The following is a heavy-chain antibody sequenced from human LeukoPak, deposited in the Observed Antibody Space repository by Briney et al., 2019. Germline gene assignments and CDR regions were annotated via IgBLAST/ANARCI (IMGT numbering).Heavy chain of an antibody. Sequence: GGSLRVSCAASGFTFSSYEMNWVREAPGKGVEWVSYISSRGSTIYYADSVKGRFTISRDNAKNSLYLQMNSLRAEDTAVYYCARDLGAAAVLFDYWGQGTLVTVSS. J-gene: IGHJ4*02. V-gene: IGHV3-48*03. CDR3: ARDLGAAAVLFDY. CDR2: ISSRGSTI. CDR1: GFTFSSYE. D-gene: IGHD6-13*01.